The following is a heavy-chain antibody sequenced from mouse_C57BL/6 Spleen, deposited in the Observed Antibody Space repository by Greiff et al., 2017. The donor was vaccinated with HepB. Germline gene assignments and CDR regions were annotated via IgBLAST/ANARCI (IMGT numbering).Heavy chain of an antibody. CDR2: IDPSDSET. J-gene: IGHJ1*03. D-gene: IGHD1-1*01. V-gene: IGHV1-52*01. Sequence: QVQLQQPGAELVRPGSSVKLSCKASGYTFTSYWMHWVKQRPIQGLEWIGNIDPSDSETHYNQKFKDKATLTVDQSSSTAYMQLSSLTSEDSAVYYCARSKYYGSSPGYCDVWGTGTTVTVSS. CDR1: GYTFTSYW. CDR3: ARSKYYGSSPGYCDV.